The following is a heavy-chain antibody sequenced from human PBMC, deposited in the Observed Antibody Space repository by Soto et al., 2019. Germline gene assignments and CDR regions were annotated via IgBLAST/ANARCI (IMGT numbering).Heavy chain of an antibody. CDR2: ISGSGGST. V-gene: IGHV3-23*01. CDR3: AKDQVLRYFGYFAY. Sequence: GGSLRLSCAASGFTFSSDAMSWVRQAPGKGLEWVSAISGSGGSTYYAHSAKGRFTISRDNSKNTLYLQMNSLRAEDTAVYYCAKDQVLRYFGYFAYWGQGTLVSVSS. J-gene: IGHJ4*02. CDR1: GFTFSSDA. D-gene: IGHD3-9*01.